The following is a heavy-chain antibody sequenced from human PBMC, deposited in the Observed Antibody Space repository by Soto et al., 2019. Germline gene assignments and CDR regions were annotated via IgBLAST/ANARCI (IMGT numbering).Heavy chain of an antibody. CDR1: GGPFISYA. Sequence: GXSVKVTCKASGGPFISYAIIWVRQAPGQGLEWMGGIIPIFGTANYAQKFQGRVTITADESTSTAYMELSSLRSEDTAVYYCARDGLPNYYDSSGYPNWFDPWGQGTLVTVSS. CDR3: ARDGLPNYYDSSGYPNWFDP. J-gene: IGHJ5*02. D-gene: IGHD3-22*01. V-gene: IGHV1-69*01. CDR2: IIPIFGTA.